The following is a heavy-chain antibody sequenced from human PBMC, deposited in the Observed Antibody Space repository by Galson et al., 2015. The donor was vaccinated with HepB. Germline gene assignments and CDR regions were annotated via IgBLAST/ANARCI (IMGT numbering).Heavy chain of an antibody. CDR1: GFTFSSYA. CDR2: ISYDGSNK. CDR3: ARESITIFGVVFNPGFDY. Sequence: SLRLSCAASGFTFSSYAMHWVRQAPGKGLEWVAVISYDGSNKYYADSVKGRFTISRDNSKNTLYLQMNSLRAEDTAVYYCARESITIFGVVFNPGFDYWGQGTLVTVSS. V-gene: IGHV3-30-3*01. D-gene: IGHD3-3*01. J-gene: IGHJ4*02.